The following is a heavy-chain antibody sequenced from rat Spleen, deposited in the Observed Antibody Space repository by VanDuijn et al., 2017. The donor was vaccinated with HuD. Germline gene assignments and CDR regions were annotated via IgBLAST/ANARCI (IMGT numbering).Heavy chain of an antibody. CDR1: GFTFSSYW. CDR2: INTDGGST. V-gene: IGHV5-58*01. CDR3: AKDEGPGYKRNWFAY. Sequence: EVQLVETGGGLVQPGRSLKLSCVASGFTFSSYWMYWIRQAPGKGLEWVSSINTDGGSTYYPDSVKGRFTISRDNAENTVYLQMNSLRSEDTATYYCAKDEGPGYKRNWFAYWGQGTLVTVSS. J-gene: IGHJ3*01. D-gene: IGHD1-4*01.